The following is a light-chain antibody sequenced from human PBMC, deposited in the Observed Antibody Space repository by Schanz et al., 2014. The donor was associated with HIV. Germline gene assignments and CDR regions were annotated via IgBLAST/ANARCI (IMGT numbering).Light chain of an antibody. J-gene: IGLJ3*02. Sequence: QLVLTQSPSASASLGASVKLTCTLSSGHSSYAIAWHQQQPEKGPRYLMKLNSDGSHTKGDGIPDRFSGSSSGAERYLTISSPQAEDEAEYYCQTWDTGTWVFGGGTKLTVL. V-gene: IGLV4-69*01. CDR1: SGHSSYA. CDR2: LNSDGSH. CDR3: QTWDTGTWV.